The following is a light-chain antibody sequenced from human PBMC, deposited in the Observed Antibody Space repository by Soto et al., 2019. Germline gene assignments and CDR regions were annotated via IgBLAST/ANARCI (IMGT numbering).Light chain of an antibody. CDR2: GAS. CDR1: QSLSSSY. J-gene: IGKJ2*01. V-gene: IGKV3-20*01. CDR3: QQYGSSPSYT. Sequence: EIVLTQSPGALSLSPGEGATLSCRASQSLSSSYVAWYQQKVGQPPRLLIYGASNLSTGIPDRFSGSWSGTEVPLTISRLEPEDFAVYYFQQYGSSPSYTFAQGTNLEIK.